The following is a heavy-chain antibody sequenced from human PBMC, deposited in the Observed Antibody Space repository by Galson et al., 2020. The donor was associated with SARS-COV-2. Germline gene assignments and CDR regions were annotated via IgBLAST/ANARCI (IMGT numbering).Heavy chain of an antibody. D-gene: IGHD3-22*01. CDR2: IIPIFGTA. V-gene: IGHV1-69*13. CDR3: ASSTGFYYYDSSGKPFDY. J-gene: IGHJ4*02. CDR1: GGTFSSYA. Sequence: SVKVSCKASGGTFSSYAISWVRQAPGQGLEWMGGIIPIFGTANYAQKFQGRVTITADESTSTAYMELSSLRSEDTAVYYCASSTGFYYYDSSGKPFDYWGQGTLVTVSS.